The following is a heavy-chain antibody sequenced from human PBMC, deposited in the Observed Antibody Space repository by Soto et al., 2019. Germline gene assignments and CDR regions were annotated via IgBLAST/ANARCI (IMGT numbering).Heavy chain of an antibody. CDR2: INHSGST. CDR3: ARRGYCSGGSCSDAFDI. Sequence: SETLSLTCAVCGGSFSGYYWSWIRQPPGKGLEWIGEINHSGSTNYNPSLKSRVTISVDTSKNQFSLKLSSVTAADTAVYYCARRGYCSGGSCSDAFDIWGQGTMVTVSS. CDR1: GGSFSGYY. J-gene: IGHJ3*02. D-gene: IGHD2-15*01. V-gene: IGHV4-34*01.